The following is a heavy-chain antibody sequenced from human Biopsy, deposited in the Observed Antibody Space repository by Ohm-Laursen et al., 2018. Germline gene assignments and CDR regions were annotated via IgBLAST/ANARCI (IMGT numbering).Heavy chain of an antibody. CDR3: ARGMRSSGWSYFDS. V-gene: IGHV4-61*01. D-gene: IGHD6-19*01. CDR1: GDSVSSGSFY. Sequence: TLSLTCTVSGDSVSSGSFYWTWIRQPPGQGLEYIGYIYDRGSTANYNPSLESRVTMSVDMPKNQFSLKLSSVTAADTAIYYCARGMRSSGWSYFDSWGQGTLVTVSS. CDR2: IYDRGSTA. J-gene: IGHJ4*02.